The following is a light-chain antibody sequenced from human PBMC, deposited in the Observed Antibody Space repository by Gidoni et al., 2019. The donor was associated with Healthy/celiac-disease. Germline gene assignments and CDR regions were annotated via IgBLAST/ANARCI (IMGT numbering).Light chain of an antibody. Sequence: DLQMTQSPASLSASVRDRVTITCRASQSISSYLHWYQQKPGNAPKLLIYAASSLQIGVPSSFSGSGSGTNFSLPISSLQPDDFVTFYCQLSYSTLPITFGQGTRLEIK. CDR2: AAS. V-gene: IGKV1-39*01. J-gene: IGKJ5*01. CDR1: QSISSY. CDR3: QLSYSTLPIT.